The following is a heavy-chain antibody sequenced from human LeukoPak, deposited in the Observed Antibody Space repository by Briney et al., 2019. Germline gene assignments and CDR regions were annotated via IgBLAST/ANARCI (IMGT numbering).Heavy chain of an antibody. CDR2: ISSSSSYI. Sequence: PGGSLRLSCAASGFTFSSYSMNWDRQAPGKGLEWVSSISSSSSYIYYADSVKGRFTISRDNAKNSLYLQMNSLRAEDTAVYYCAREILDDYGDYNWGQGTLVTVSS. CDR1: GFTFSSYS. CDR3: AREILDDYGDYN. V-gene: IGHV3-21*01. J-gene: IGHJ4*02. D-gene: IGHD4-17*01.